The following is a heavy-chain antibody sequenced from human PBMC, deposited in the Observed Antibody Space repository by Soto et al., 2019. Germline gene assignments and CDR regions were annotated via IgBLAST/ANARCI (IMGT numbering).Heavy chain of an antibody. D-gene: IGHD3-22*01. J-gene: IGHJ4*02. CDR1: GGTFSSYA. Sequence: ASVKVSCXAFGGTFSSYAISWVRQAPGQGLEWMGGIIPIFGTANYAQKFQGRVTITADESTSTAYMELSSLRSEDTAVYYCARDVGRADSSGSYWGQGTLVTVSS. CDR3: ARDVGRADSSGSY. CDR2: IIPIFGTA. V-gene: IGHV1-69*13.